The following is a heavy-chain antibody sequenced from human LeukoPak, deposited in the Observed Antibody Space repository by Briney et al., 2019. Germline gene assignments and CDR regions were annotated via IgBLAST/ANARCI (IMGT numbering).Heavy chain of an antibody. CDR1: GFSLSTSGVG. CDR2: IYWNDDK. CDR3: AHSHSSVWPESDYFDY. V-gene: IGHV2-5*01. D-gene: IGHD6-19*01. J-gene: IGHJ4*02. Sequence: SGPTLVKPTQTLTLTCTFSGFSLSTSGVGVGWIRQPPGKALEWLALIYWNDDKRYSPSLKSRLTITKDTSKNQVVLTMTNMDPVDTATYYCAHSHSSVWPESDYFDYWGQGTLVTVSS.